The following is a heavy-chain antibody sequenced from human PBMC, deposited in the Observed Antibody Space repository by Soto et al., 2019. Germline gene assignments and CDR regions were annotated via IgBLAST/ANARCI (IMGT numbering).Heavy chain of an antibody. J-gene: IGHJ6*02. CDR1: SGPSSSHN. Sequence: QVQLQQSGPGLVKPSETLSLTCTVSSGPSSSHNWGWIRQPPGRGLEWIGYVYYTGGTSYNPSLMSRVTISADTSTNHISLTLSSVTAAATAVYYCVRQGIGNIHRLVDVWGQGTTVSVSS. D-gene: IGHD3-10*01. V-gene: IGHV4-59*08. CDR3: VRQGIGNIHRLVDV. CDR2: VYYTGGT.